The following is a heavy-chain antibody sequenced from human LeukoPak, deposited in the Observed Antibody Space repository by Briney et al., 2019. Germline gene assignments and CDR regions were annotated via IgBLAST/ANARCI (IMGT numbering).Heavy chain of an antibody. Sequence: GGSLTLSCAASGFTFSSYAMHWLRQAPGKGLEWVAVISYDGSNKYYADSVKGRFTISRDNSKNTLYLQMNSLRAEDTAVYYCARDKPSVSYYYYGMDVWGQGTTVTVSS. CDR1: GFTFSSYA. CDR2: ISYDGSNK. J-gene: IGHJ6*02. D-gene: IGHD1-20*01. CDR3: ARDKPSVSYYYYGMDV. V-gene: IGHV3-30-3*01.